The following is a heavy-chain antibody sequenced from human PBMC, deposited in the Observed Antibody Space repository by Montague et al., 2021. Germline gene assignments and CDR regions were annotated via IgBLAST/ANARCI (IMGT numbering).Heavy chain of an antibody. J-gene: IGHJ4*02. CDR2: IQNMVKT. CDR3: GRVTARDHAAGYPFFDY. Sequence: SETLSLTCTVAGDSVSSRNHYWGWVRQPPGKGLEGLGHIQNMVKTKYHLSLSSRLTISADMSKNHLSLKLTSVTAADTAVYYCGRVTARDHAAGYPFFDYWGLGTLVTVSS. V-gene: IGHV4-61*03. CDR1: GDSVSSRNHY. D-gene: IGHD5-12*01.